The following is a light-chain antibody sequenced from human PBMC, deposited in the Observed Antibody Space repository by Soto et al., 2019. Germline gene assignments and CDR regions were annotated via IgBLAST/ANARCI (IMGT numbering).Light chain of an antibody. J-gene: IGKJ2*01. CDR1: QTTNTW. CDR3: QQYISYPYT. CDR2: DTS. V-gene: IGKV1-5*01. Sequence: DIQMTQFPSTLSASVGDRVTITCLASQTTNTWLAWYQQKPGTAPKRLIYDTSSLEGGVPSRFSASGSGTEFTLTLSSLQPDDLATYYCQQYISYPYTFGQGTKVEI.